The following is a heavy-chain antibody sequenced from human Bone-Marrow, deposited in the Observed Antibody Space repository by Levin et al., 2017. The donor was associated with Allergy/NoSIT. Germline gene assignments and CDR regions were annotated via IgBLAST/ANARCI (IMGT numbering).Heavy chain of an antibody. CDR2: IIPIFGTA. J-gene: IGHJ4*02. Sequence: AASVKVSCKASGGTFSSYAISWVRQAPGQGLEWMGGIIPIFGTANYAQKFQGRVTITADESTSTAYMELSSLRSEDTAVCYCAREEQNPLGYCSGGSCYGRTRGGYYFDYWGQGTLVTVSS. CDR1: GGTFSSYA. D-gene: IGHD2-15*01. CDR3: AREEQNPLGYCSGGSCYGRTRGGYYFDY. V-gene: IGHV1-69*13.